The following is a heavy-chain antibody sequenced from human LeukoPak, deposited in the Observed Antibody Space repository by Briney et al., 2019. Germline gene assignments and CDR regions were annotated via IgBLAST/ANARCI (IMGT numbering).Heavy chain of an antibody. CDR3: ARAGYSGYDWDDY. V-gene: IGHV4-30-4*01. CDR1: GGSISSGDYY. Sequence: SETLSLTCTVSGGSISSGDYYWSWIRQPPGKGLEWIGYMYYSGSTYYNPSLKSRVTISVDTSKNQFSLKLSSVTAADTAVYYCARAGYSGYDWDDYWGQGTLVTVSS. D-gene: IGHD5-12*01. J-gene: IGHJ4*02. CDR2: MYYSGST.